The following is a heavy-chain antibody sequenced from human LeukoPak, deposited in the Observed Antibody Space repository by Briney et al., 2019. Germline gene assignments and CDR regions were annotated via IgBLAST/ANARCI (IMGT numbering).Heavy chain of an antibody. CDR2: INEDGGER. Sequence: PGGSLRLSCAASGFTLNRYWMNWVRQAPGKGLEWVANINEDGGERHYVDSVKGRFTISRDNAKNSLYLQMNSLRAEDTAVYYCARGGNLENWGGGTLVTVSS. J-gene: IGHJ4*02. CDR3: ARGGNLEN. D-gene: IGHD1-14*01. V-gene: IGHV3-7*01. CDR1: GFTLNRYW.